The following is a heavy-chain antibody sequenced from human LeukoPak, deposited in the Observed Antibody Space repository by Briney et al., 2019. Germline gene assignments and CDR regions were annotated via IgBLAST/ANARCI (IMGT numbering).Heavy chain of an antibody. V-gene: IGHV3-23*01. CDR2: ITSGDST. D-gene: IGHD3-3*01. Sequence: GGSLGLSCAASGFTFSNYAMSWVRQAPGKGLEWVSSITSGDSTYYADSVKGRFTISRDNSKNTLYLQMNSLRAEDTAVYYCANQDFWSGYYYYFDYWGQGTLVTVSS. J-gene: IGHJ4*02. CDR1: GFTFSNYA. CDR3: ANQDFWSGYYYYFDY.